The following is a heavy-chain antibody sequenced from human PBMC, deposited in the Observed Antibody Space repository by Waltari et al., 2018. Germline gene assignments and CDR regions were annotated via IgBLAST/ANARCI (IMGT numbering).Heavy chain of an antibody. Sequence: EVQLVESGGGLVQPGRSLRLSCTASGFPLGAYAMSWFRQAPGKGLEWVGFIRTKASGETTEYAASVKGRFTVSRDDSKNIAYLQMNSLKTEDTAVYYCSRAGSRQLWRLPDYWGQGALVTVSS. D-gene: IGHD5-18*01. CDR1: GFPLGAYA. V-gene: IGHV3-49*03. J-gene: IGHJ4*02. CDR2: IRTKASGETT. CDR3: SRAGSRQLWRLPDY.